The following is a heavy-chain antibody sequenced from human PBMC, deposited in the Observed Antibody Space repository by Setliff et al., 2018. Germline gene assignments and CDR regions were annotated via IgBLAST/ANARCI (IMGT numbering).Heavy chain of an antibody. CDR3: ISLWLGYYGLDV. J-gene: IGHJ6*02. Sequence: LRLSCAASGFTFSNAWMSWVRQAPGKGLEWVGRIKRESDGGTTDYAAPVKGRFTISRDDSKNTLYLQMNSLKTEDTAVYYCISLWLGYYGLDVWGQGTTVTVSS. D-gene: IGHD5-18*01. V-gene: IGHV3-15*01. CDR1: GFTFSNAW. CDR2: IKRESDGGTT.